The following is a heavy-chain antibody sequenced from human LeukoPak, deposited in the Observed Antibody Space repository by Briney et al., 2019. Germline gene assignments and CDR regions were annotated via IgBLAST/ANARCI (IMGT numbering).Heavy chain of an antibody. CDR1: GGSISSYY. Sequence: SETLSLTCTVSGGSISSYYWSWIRQPPGKGLEWIGYIYYSGSTNYNPSLKSRVTISVDTSKNQFSLKLSSVIAADTAVYYCARGGYSYGASYYYYYMDVWGKGTTVTVSS. CDR2: IYYSGST. D-gene: IGHD5-18*01. V-gene: IGHV4-59*01. J-gene: IGHJ6*03. CDR3: ARGGYSYGASYYYYYMDV.